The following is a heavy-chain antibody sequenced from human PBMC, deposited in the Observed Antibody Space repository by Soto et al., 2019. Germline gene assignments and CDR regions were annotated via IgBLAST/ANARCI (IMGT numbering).Heavy chain of an antibody. Sequence: QVQLQESGPGLVKPSQTLSLTCTVSGGSISSGGYYWSWIRQHPGQGLEWIGYIYYSGSTYYNPSLKSRVTISVDTSKNQFSLKLSSVTAADTAVYYCAREVEVTAILRNLYYFDYWGQGTLVTVSS. CDR2: IYYSGST. J-gene: IGHJ4*02. D-gene: IGHD2-21*02. CDR3: AREVEVTAILRNLYYFDY. CDR1: GGSISSGGYY. V-gene: IGHV4-31*03.